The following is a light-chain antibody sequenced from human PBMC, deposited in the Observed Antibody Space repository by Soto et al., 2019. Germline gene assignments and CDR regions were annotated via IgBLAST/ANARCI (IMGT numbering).Light chain of an antibody. CDR3: SSFTPSSTLV. Sequence: QSALTQPASVSGSPGQSIAISCTGTSSDVGKYSYVSWFQQYPGNAPKLMIYEVSNRPSGVSNRFSGSKSGNTASLTISGLQGEDEADYYCSSFTPSSTLVFGGGTKLTVL. V-gene: IGLV2-14*01. CDR2: EVS. CDR1: SSDVGKYSY. J-gene: IGLJ3*02.